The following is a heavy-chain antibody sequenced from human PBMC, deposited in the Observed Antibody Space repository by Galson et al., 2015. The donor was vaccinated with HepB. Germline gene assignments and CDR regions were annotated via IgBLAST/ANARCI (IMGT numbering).Heavy chain of an antibody. CDR3: ARDIASGGNLYYFDY. J-gene: IGHJ4*02. V-gene: IGHV3-11*06. Sequence: SLRLSCAASGFTFSDYYMSWIRQAPGKGLEWVSYISSSSSYTNYADSVKGRFTISRDNAKNSLYLQMNSLRAEGTAVYYCARDIASGGNLYYFDYWGQGTLVTVSS. CDR2: ISSSSSYT. D-gene: IGHD4-23*01. CDR1: GFTFSDYY.